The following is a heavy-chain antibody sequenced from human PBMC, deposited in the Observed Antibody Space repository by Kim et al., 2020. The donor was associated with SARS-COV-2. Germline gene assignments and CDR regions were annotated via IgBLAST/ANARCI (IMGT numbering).Heavy chain of an antibody. V-gene: IGHV3-7*01. CDR1: GFTFSSYW. D-gene: IGHD3-9*01. J-gene: IGHJ4*02. Sequence: GGSLRLSCAASGFTFSSYWMHWVRQAPGKGLEWLTKITEDGSQRWSVDSVKGRFSISRDNTKNSLYLQMNSLRVEDTAVYFCVRGTRDWPGVDYWGQG. CDR3: VRGTRDWPGVDY. CDR2: ITEDGSQR.